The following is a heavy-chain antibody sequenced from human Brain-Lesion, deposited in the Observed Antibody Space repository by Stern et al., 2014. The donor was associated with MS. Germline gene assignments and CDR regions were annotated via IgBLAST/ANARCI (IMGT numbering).Heavy chain of an antibody. Sequence: QVQLEESGAEVKKPGASVKVSCKVSGYTLTELSVHWVRQAPRKGLEWMGGFDPEDGETIYAQKFQGRVTMTEDTSTDTAYMELSSLRSEDTAVYYCATLSPGAGGNYYRHFDYWGQGTLVTVSS. CDR1: GYTLTELS. CDR3: ATLSPGAGGNYYRHFDY. V-gene: IGHV1-24*01. J-gene: IGHJ4*02. D-gene: IGHD1-26*01. CDR2: FDPEDGET.